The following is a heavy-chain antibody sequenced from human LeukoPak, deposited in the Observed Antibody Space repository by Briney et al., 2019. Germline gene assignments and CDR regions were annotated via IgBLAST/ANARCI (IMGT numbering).Heavy chain of an antibody. CDR1: CGSISTYY. Sequence: PSETLSLTCSVSCGSISTYYWSWIRQPAGKGLEWIAQIHTSGSTNFNPSLKSRVSISMDTPNNQFSLMISSVTAADTAIYYCAGRGLSTGWTFDYWGHGTLVTVSS. D-gene: IGHD6-19*01. V-gene: IGHV4-4*07. J-gene: IGHJ4*01. CDR2: IHTSGST. CDR3: AGRGLSTGWTFDY.